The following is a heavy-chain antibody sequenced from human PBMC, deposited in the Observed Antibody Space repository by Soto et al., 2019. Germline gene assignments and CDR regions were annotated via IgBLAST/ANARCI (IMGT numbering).Heavy chain of an antibody. CDR2: ISAYNGNT. D-gene: IGHD3-22*01. CDR1: GYTFTSYG. V-gene: IGHV1-18*01. J-gene: IGHJ6*02. Sequence: ASVKVSCKASGYTFTSYGISWVRQAPGQGLEWMGWISAYNGNTNYAQKLQGRVTMTTDTSTSTAYMELRNLRSDDTAVYYCARDHYDSSGYYYYYGMDVWGQGTTVTVSS. CDR3: ARDHYDSSGYYYYYGMDV.